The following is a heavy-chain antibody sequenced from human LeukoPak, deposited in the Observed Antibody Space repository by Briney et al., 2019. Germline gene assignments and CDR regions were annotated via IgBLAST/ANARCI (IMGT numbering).Heavy chain of an antibody. D-gene: IGHD1-26*01. CDR3: TRVFKSGSFDY. J-gene: IGHJ4*02. Sequence: GGSLRLSCAASGFTFTNAWMSWVRQAPGKGLEWVGRIKSKTDGGTTDYAAPVKGRFTISRDDSKNTLYLQMNSLKTEDTAVYYCTRVFKSGSFDYWGRGTLVTVSS. CDR2: IKSKTDGGTT. CDR1: GFTFTNAW. V-gene: IGHV3-15*01.